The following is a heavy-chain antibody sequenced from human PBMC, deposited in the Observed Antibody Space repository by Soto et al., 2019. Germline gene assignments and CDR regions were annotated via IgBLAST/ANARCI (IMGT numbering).Heavy chain of an antibody. V-gene: IGHV1-8*01. CDR2: MNPNSGNT. Sequence: ASVKVSCKASGYTFTSYDINWVRQATGQGLEWMGWMNPNSGNTGYAQKFQGRVTMTRNTSISTAYMELSSLRSEDTAVYYCARVYRSSWTSSCFYPWGQGTLVTVSS. D-gene: IGHD6-13*01. J-gene: IGHJ5*02. CDR3: ARVYRSSWTSSCFYP. CDR1: GYTFTSYD.